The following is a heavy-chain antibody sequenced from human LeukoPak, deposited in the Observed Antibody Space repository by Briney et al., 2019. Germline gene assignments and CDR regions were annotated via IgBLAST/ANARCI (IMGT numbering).Heavy chain of an antibody. Sequence: PSETLSLTCTVSGGSISRGGYYWSWIRQYPGKGLEWIGYIYYSGSTNYNPSLKSRVTISVDTSKNQFSLKLSSVTAADTAVYYCARGTYYYDSSGYSWPGAFDIWGQGTMVTVSS. CDR1: GGSISRGGYY. CDR2: IYYSGST. J-gene: IGHJ3*02. D-gene: IGHD3-22*01. CDR3: ARGTYYYDSSGYSWPGAFDI. V-gene: IGHV4-61*08.